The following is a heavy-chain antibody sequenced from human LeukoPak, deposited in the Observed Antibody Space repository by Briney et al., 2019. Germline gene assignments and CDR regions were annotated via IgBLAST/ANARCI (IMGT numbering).Heavy chain of an antibody. D-gene: IGHD6-13*01. Sequence: GGSLRLSCAASGFSFSGYAIHWVRQAPGKGLEWVTFISYDGAVRSYAESVKGRFTISRDTSKNTLYLQMNSLRAEDTAVYYCARVGGSSSWHYYFDYWGQGTLVTVSS. V-gene: IGHV3-30*14. CDR1: GFSFSGYA. CDR3: ARVGGSSSWHYYFDY. CDR2: ISYDGAVR. J-gene: IGHJ4*02.